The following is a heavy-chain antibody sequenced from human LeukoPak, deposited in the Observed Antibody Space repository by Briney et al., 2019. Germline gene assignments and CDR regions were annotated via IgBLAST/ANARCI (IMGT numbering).Heavy chain of an antibody. CDR1: GYTFTSYY. D-gene: IGHD5-18*01. CDR3: ARGGGEDTGMIHDY. Sequence: GASVKVSCKASGYTFTSYYMHWVRQPPGQGLEWMGILNPSGGGTSYAQKFQGRVTMTRDTSTSTVYMELSSLRSEDTAVYYCARGGGEDTGMIHDYWGQGTLVTVPS. CDR2: LNPSGGGT. J-gene: IGHJ4*02. V-gene: IGHV1-46*01.